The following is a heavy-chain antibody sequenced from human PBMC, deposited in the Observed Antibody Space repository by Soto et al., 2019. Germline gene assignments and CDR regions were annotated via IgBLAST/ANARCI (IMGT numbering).Heavy chain of an antibody. CDR2: ISGSGGST. Sequence: GGSLRLSCAASGFTFSSYAMSWVRQAPGKGLEWVSAISGSGGSTYYADSVKGRFTISRDNSKNTLYLQMNSPRAEDTAVYYCAKDLSTYYYDSSGYSWDAFDIWGQGTMVTVSS. CDR1: GFTFSSYA. V-gene: IGHV3-23*01. CDR3: AKDLSTYYYDSSGYSWDAFDI. J-gene: IGHJ3*02. D-gene: IGHD3-22*01.